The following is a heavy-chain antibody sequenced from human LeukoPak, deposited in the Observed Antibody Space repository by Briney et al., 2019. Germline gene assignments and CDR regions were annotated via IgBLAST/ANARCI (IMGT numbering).Heavy chain of an antibody. D-gene: IGHD6-13*01. J-gene: IGHJ4*02. CDR2: ISYDGSNK. CDR3: ARRVYYDY. CDR1: GFTFSSYA. Sequence: PGRSLRLSCEASGFTFSSYAMHWVRKAPGKGLEWVAVISYDGSNKYYADSVKGRFTISRDNSKNTLYLQMNSLRAEDTAVYYCARRVYYDYWGQGTLVTVSS. V-gene: IGHV3-30*01.